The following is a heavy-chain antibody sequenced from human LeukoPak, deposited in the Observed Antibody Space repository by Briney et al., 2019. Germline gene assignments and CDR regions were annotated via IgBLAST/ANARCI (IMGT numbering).Heavy chain of an antibody. CDR2: IYYSESA. J-gene: IGHJ1*01. D-gene: IGHD4-23*01. V-gene: IGHV4-59*01. CDR1: DGSISHYY. CDR3: ARGTVVTPYFQQ. Sequence: SETLSLTCIVSDGSISHYYWSWIRQPPGKGLEWIGHIYYSESADYNPSLKSRVTISVDTSKNQFSLKLSSVTAADTALYYCARGTVVTPYFQQWGQGTLVTVSS.